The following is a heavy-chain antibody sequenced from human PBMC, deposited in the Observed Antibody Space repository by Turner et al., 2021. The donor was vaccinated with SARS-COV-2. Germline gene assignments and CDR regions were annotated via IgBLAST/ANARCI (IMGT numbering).Heavy chain of an antibody. D-gene: IGHD6-19*01. V-gene: IGHV1-69*04. CDR3: ATGTAVAGTPKNYYYYYGMDV. CDR2: IIPILGIA. J-gene: IGHJ6*02. Sequence: QVQLVQSGAEVKKPGSSVNVSCKASGGTFSSYPNTWVRQAPGQGLEWMGRIIPILGIANYAQKYQGRVTITADKSTSTAYMELSSLRSEDTAVYYCATGTAVAGTPKNYYYYYGMDVWGQGTTVTVSS. CDR1: GGTFSSYP.